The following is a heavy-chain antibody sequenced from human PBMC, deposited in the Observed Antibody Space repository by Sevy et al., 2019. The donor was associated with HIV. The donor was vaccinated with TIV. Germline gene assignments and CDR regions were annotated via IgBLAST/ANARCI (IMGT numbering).Heavy chain of an antibody. Sequence: ASVKVSCKASGGTFSSYAISWVRQAPGQGLEWMGGIIPIFGTANYAQKFQGRVTITADESTSTAYMGLSSLRSEDTAVYYCARALAAEGYWGQGTLVTVSS. D-gene: IGHD6-13*01. J-gene: IGHJ4*02. V-gene: IGHV1-69*13. CDR3: ARALAAEGY. CDR1: GGTFSSYA. CDR2: IIPIFGTA.